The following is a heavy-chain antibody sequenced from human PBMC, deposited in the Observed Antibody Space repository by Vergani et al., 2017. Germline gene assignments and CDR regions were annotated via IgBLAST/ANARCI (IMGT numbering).Heavy chain of an antibody. CDR3: ARDDYLGAHIYYYDSSGYYSYGMDV. Sequence: QVQLVESGGGVVQPGRSLRLYCAASGFTFSSYAMHWVRQAPGKGLEWVAVISYDGSNKYYADSVKGRFTISRDNSKNTLYLQMNSLRAEDTAVYYCARDDYLGAHIYYYDSSGYYSYGMDVWGQGTTVTVSS. CDR1: GFTFSSYA. J-gene: IGHJ6*02. D-gene: IGHD3-22*01. CDR2: ISYDGSNK. V-gene: IGHV3-30-3*01.